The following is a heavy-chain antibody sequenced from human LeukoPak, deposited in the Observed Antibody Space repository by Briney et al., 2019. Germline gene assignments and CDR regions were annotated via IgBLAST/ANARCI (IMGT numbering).Heavy chain of an antibody. D-gene: IGHD1-26*01. CDR2: ISYDGSNK. Sequence: PGGSLRLSCAASGFTFSSYAMHWVRQAPGKGLEWVAVISYDGSNKYYADSVKGRFTISRDNSKNTLYLQMNSLRAEDTAVYYCARDTISGSYEIGSAFDIWGQGTMVTVSS. J-gene: IGHJ3*02. CDR1: GFTFSSYA. CDR3: ARDTISGSYEIGSAFDI. V-gene: IGHV3-30-3*01.